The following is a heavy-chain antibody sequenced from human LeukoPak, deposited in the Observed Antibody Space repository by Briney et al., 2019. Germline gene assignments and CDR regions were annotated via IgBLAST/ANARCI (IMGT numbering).Heavy chain of an antibody. Sequence: GGSLRLSCAASGFTFSSYTMSWVRRPPGKGLEWVSDIYNAGATTYYGDSVKGRFTISRDNSKNTLYLQMSRLRAEDTAVYYCVRVVAGEEAYWGQGILVTVSS. CDR1: GFTFSSYT. V-gene: IGHV3-23*01. CDR3: VRVVAGEEAY. CDR2: IYNAGATT. D-gene: IGHD6-19*01. J-gene: IGHJ4*02.